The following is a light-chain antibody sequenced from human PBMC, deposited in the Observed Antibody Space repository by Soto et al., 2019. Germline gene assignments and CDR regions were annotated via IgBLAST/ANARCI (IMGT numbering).Light chain of an antibody. CDR2: AAS. V-gene: IGKV1-6*01. CDR3: LQDHSYPWT. CDR1: PSVTNF. J-gene: IGKJ1*01. Sequence: AQSPATLSLSPGERATLSCRASPSVTNFLAWYQQKPGKAPKLLIHAASSLQSGVPSRFSGSASGTEFTLTISSLQPEDLASYYCLQDHSYPWTFGQGTKVDIK.